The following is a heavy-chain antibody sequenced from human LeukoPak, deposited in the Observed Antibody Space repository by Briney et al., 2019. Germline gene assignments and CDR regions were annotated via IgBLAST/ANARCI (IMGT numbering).Heavy chain of an antibody. CDR3: ARDPGRGSYDYDSSGWLLDY. CDR2: IIPIFGTA. CDR1: GGTFSSYA. V-gene: IGHV1-69*05. Sequence: SVKVSCKASGGTFSSYAISWVRQAPGQGLEWMGRIIPIFGTANYEQKFQGRVTITTDESTSTAYMELSSLRSEDTAVYYCARDPGRGSYDYDSSGWLLDYWGQGTLVTVSS. J-gene: IGHJ4*02. D-gene: IGHD3-22*01.